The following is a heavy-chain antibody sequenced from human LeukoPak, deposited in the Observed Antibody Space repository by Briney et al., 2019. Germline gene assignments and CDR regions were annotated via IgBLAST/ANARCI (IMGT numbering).Heavy chain of an antibody. CDR1: GFTFSNYG. CDR3: ARRADGAGNAFDI. J-gene: IGHJ3*02. Sequence: GGSLRPSCAASGFTFSNYGMNWVRQAPGKGLEWVSYISSSSSGIYYADSVKGRFTISRDTAKNSLYLQMNSLRAEDTAVYYCARRADGAGNAFDIWGQGTMVTVSS. D-gene: IGHD6-13*01. CDR2: ISSSSSGI. V-gene: IGHV3-48*01.